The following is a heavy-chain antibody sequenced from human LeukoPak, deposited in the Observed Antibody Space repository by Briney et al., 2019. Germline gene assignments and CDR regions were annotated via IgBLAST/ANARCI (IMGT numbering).Heavy chain of an antibody. J-gene: IGHJ4*02. CDR1: GFTFSSSA. CDR3: ARDGGNRRGDY. Sequence: GGSLRLSCAASGFTFSSSAMSWVRQVPGKGLEWVSGISASGGSTYYADSVRGRFTISRDNSKNTLYVQMNSLRDEDTAAYYCARDGGNRRGDYWGQGTLVTVSS. D-gene: IGHD1-14*01. CDR2: ISASGGST. V-gene: IGHV3-23*01.